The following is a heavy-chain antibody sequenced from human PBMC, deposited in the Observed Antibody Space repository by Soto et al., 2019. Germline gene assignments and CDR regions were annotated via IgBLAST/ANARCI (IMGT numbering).Heavy chain of an antibody. D-gene: IGHD3-10*01. V-gene: IGHV4-59*01. Sequence: QVHLQESGPGLVKPSETLSLTCTVSGGSISIYYWNWIRQPPGKGLEWLGYVHYSGTTSYNPSVESRVTISLGTSKNQFSLRLTSVTAADTAVYYCARRWSGTDYWGQGTLVTVSS. CDR1: GGSISIYY. J-gene: IGHJ4*02. CDR2: VHYSGTT. CDR3: ARRWSGTDY.